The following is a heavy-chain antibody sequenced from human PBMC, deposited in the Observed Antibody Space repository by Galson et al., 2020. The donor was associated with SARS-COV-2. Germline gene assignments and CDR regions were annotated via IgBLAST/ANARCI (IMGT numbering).Heavy chain of an antibody. V-gene: IGHV4-59*01. CDR2: IYYDGTT. CDR1: GSAISTYF. J-gene: IGHJ1*01. Sequence: SETLSLTCSISGSAISTYFWTWLRQPPGERLECIGHIYYDGTTKYNPSLRGRVTISLDASQNQFSLELTSVTAADTAVYYCAGASPRGYCSGGDCYRKFDTWGQVALVTGSS. CDR3: AGASPRGYCSGGDCYRKFDT. D-gene: IGHD2-15*01.